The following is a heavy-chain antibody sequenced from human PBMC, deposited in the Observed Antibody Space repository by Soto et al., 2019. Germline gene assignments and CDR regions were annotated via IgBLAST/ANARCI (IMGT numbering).Heavy chain of an antibody. J-gene: IGHJ6*02. CDR2: IWYDGSNK. Sequence: QVQLVESGGGVVQPGRSLRLSCAASGFTFSSYGMHWVRQAPGKGLEWVAVIWYDGSNKYYADSVKGRFTISRDNSKKTLYLQMNSRRGEDTAVYCCARDSQSYCYHGMDVWGQGTTVTVSS. CDR1: GFTFSSYG. CDR3: ARDSQSYCYHGMDV. V-gene: IGHV3-33*01.